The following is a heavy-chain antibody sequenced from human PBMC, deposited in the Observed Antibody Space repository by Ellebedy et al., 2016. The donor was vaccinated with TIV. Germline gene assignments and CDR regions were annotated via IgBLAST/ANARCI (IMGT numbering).Heavy chain of an antibody. CDR3: ARRSGSYYNSYGMDV. CDR2: IYPGDSDT. J-gene: IGHJ6*02. V-gene: IGHV5-51*01. Sequence: GESLKTSXKGSGYSFTSYWIGWVRQMPGKGLEWMGIIYPGDSDTRYSPSFQGQVTISADKSISTAYLQWSSLKASDTAMYYCARRSGSYYNSYGMDVWGQGTTVTVSS. CDR1: GYSFTSYW. D-gene: IGHD3-10*01.